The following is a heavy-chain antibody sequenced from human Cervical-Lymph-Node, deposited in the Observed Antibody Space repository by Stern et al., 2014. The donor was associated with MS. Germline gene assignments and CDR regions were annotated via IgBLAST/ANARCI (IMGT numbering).Heavy chain of an antibody. J-gene: IGHJ4*02. CDR1: GGTFSTYK. V-gene: IGHV1-69*01. CDR3: ARLGSGYDSSYLDF. Sequence: VHLVESGSEAKKPGSSVKVSCKVSGGTFSTYKISWVRQAPGQGLEWIGAIIPIFGTADYAQKFQDRVTIIADESTSEVHMELISLRSEDTGVYYCARLGSGYDSSYLDFWGQGTLVTVSS. D-gene: IGHD5-12*01. CDR2: IIPIFGTA.